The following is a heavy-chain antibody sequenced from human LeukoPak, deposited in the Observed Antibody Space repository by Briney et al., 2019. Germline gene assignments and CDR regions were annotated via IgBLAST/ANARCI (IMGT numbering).Heavy chain of an antibody. CDR1: GFTFRSYG. V-gene: IGHV3-30*03. CDR3: ARERLGGTGIDY. Sequence: PGGSLRLSCAASGFTFRSYGMHWVRQAPGKGLEWVAVISYDGSNKYYADSVKGRFTISRDNSKNTLNLQMNSLRAEDTAVYYCARERLGGTGIDYWGQGTLVTVSS. CDR2: ISYDGSNK. D-gene: IGHD4-23*01. J-gene: IGHJ4*02.